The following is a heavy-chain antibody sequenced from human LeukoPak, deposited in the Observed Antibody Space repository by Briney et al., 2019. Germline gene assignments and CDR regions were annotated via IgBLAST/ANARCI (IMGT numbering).Heavy chain of an antibody. J-gene: IGHJ4*02. CDR1: GFTFSSHW. V-gene: IGHV3-7*03. CDR3: ATPLDYYDSSGYHQGGD. Sequence: GGSLRLSCAASGFTFSSHWMTWVRQAPGKGLEWVANIKQDGSKKNYVDSVKGRFTISRDNAKNSLYLQMNSLRAEDTAVYYCATPLDYYDSSGYHQGGDWGQGTPVTVSS. CDR2: IKQDGSKK. D-gene: IGHD3-22*01.